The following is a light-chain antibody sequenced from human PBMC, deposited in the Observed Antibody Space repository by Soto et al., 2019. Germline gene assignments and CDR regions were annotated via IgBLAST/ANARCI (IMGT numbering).Light chain of an antibody. CDR1: SSDLGGYNY. Sequence: QSALTQPRSVSGSPGQSVTISCSGTSSDLGGYNYVSWYQHHPGKAPKLMIYDVNKRPSGVPDRFSGSKSANTASLTISGLQAEDEADYYCCSYAGTSNLGLFGGGTKVTVL. CDR2: DVN. V-gene: IGLV2-11*01. CDR3: CSYAGTSNLGL. J-gene: IGLJ3*02.